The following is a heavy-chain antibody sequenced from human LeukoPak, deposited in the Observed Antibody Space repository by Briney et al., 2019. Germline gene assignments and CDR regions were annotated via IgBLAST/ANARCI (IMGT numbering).Heavy chain of an antibody. J-gene: IGHJ4*02. V-gene: IGHV1-2*02. CDR2: SNPNSGGT. CDR1: GYTFTGYY. D-gene: IGHD3-3*01. CDR3: ARGRRADFGVVIMFVY. Sequence: ASVKVSCKASGYTFTGYYMHWVRQAPGQGLEWMGWSNPNSGGTNYAQKFQGRVTMTRDTSISTAYMELSRLRSDDTAVYYCARGRRADFGVVIMFVYWGQGTLVTVSS.